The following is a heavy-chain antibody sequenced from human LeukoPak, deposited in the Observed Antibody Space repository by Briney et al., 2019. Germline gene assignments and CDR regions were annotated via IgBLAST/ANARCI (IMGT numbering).Heavy chain of an antibody. Sequence: GTSVKVSCKASGGTFSSYAISWVRQAPGQGLEWMGGIIPIFGTANYAQKFQGRVTITADESTSTAYMELSSLRSEDTAVYYCARDRGGIAAAEHWFDPWGQGTLVTVSS. J-gene: IGHJ5*02. D-gene: IGHD6-13*01. V-gene: IGHV1-69*13. CDR3: ARDRGGIAAAEHWFDP. CDR2: IIPIFGTA. CDR1: GGTFSSYA.